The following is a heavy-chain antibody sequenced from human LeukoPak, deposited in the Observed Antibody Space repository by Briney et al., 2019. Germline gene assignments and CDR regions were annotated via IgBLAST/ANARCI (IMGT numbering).Heavy chain of an antibody. J-gene: IGHJ3*02. CDR1: GFTFSSYE. D-gene: IGHD1-26*01. CDR2: ISSSGSTI. Sequence: GGSLRLSCAASGFTFSSYEMNWVRQAPGKGLEWVSYISSSGSTIYYADSVKGRFTISRDNAKNSLYLQMNSLRAEDTALYYCARDHPSMSGNYYRTAFAIWGQGTMVTVSS. CDR3: ARDHPSMSGNYYRTAFAI. V-gene: IGHV3-48*03.